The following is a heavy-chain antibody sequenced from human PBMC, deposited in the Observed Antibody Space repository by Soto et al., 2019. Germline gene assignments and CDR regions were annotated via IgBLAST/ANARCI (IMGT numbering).Heavy chain of an antibody. V-gene: IGHV1-18*01. D-gene: IGHD3-16*02. CDR2: ISAYNGNT. Sequence: QVQLVQSGAEVKKPGASVKVSCTASGYTFTSYGISWVRQAPGQGLEWMGWISAYNGNTNYAQKLQGRVTMTTDTSTSTAYMELRSLRSDDTAVYYCARGDPYDYIWGSYRSWFDPWGQGTLVTVSS. CDR1: GYTFTSYG. J-gene: IGHJ5*02. CDR3: ARGDPYDYIWGSYRSWFDP.